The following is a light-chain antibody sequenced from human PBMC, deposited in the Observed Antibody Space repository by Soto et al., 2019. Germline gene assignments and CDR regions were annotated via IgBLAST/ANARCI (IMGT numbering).Light chain of an antibody. CDR3: QRYDSLRT. Sequence: IVLTQSPGTLSLSPGERATLSCRASQSVRSNFLAWYQQKPGQAPRRLIYGASNRATGIPDRFSGSGSGTDFTLTITRLEPEDFAMYYCQRYDSLRTFGQGTKVDIK. J-gene: IGKJ1*01. V-gene: IGKV3-20*01. CDR1: QSVRSNF. CDR2: GAS.